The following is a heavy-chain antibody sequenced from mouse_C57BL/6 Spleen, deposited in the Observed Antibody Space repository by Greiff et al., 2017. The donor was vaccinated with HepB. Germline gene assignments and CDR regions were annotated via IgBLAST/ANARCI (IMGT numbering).Heavy chain of an antibody. CDR2: IDPETGGT. V-gene: IGHV1-15*01. CDR3: TNPLFAY. CDR1: GYTFTDYE. J-gene: IGHJ3*01. Sequence: VQLQQSGAELVRPGASVTLSCKASGYTFTDYEMHWVKQTPVHGLEWIGAIDPETGGTAYNQKFKGQAILTADKSSSTAYMELRSLTSEDSAVYYCTNPLFAYWGQGTLVTVSA.